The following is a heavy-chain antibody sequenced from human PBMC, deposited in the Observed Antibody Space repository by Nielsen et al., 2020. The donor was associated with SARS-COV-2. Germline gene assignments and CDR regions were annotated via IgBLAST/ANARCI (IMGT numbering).Heavy chain of an antibody. CDR2: IHSSGNT. D-gene: IGHD2-2*01. J-gene: IGHJ3*02. CDR1: GDSINHYY. V-gene: IGHV4-59*12. Sequence: SETLSLTCAVSGDSINHYYWSWIRQPPGKGLEWIGYIHSSGNTNYNPSLSSRVTISVDTSENQFSLKLTSVTAADTAVYYCARDALGYCSSTSCEEAFDIWGQGTMVTVSS. CDR3: ARDALGYCSSTSCEEAFDI.